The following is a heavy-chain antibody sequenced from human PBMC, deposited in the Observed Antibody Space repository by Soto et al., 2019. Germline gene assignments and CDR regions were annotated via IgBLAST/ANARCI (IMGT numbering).Heavy chain of an antibody. V-gene: IGHV4-34*01. CDR2: INHSGST. CDR1: GGSFSGYY. D-gene: IGHD3-9*01. CDR3: ARGLPYSAEDWLRPPVWFHP. Sequence: QVQLQQWGAGLLKPSETLSLTCAVYGGSFSGYYWSWIRQPPGKGLEWIGEINHSGSTNYNPSLKSRVTIAVATYTNHSSLKLSSVTAADTAVYYCARGLPYSAEDWLRPPVWFHPWGQGTLVTVSS. J-gene: IGHJ5*02.